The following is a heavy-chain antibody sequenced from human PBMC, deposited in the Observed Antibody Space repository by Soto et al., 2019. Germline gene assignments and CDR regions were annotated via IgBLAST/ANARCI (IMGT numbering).Heavy chain of an antibody. J-gene: IGHJ4*02. V-gene: IGHV3-74*01. Sequence: EVQLVESGGALVQPGGSLRLSCAASGFTFSSYWMHWVRQAPGKGLVWVSRINGDGSTTTYADSVKGRFIISRDNAKNMLYLQMNSLTAEDTAVYYCARPRYDGSGTPFDHWGQGTLVTFSS. CDR2: INGDGSTT. CDR3: ARPRYDGSGTPFDH. CDR1: GFTFSSYW. D-gene: IGHD3-22*01.